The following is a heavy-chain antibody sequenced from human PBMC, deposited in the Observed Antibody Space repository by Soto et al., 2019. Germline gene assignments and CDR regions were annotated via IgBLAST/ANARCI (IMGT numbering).Heavy chain of an antibody. CDR2: ISAHNGNP. J-gene: IGHJ4*02. V-gene: IGHV1-18*01. CDR3: ARGRYGDY. D-gene: IGHD1-1*01. CDR1: GYTFTSYG. Sequence: QVHLVQSGAEVKKPGASVKVSCKASGYTFTSYGITWVRQAPGQGLEWMGWISAHNGNPDYAQKLQGRVIVTRDTSTSTAYMELRSLRSDDTAVYYCARGRYGDYWGQGALVTVS.